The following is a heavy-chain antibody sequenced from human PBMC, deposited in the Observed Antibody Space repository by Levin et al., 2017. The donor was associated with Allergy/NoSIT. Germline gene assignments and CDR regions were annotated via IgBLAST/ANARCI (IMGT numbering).Heavy chain of an antibody. J-gene: IGHJ6*02. V-gene: IGHV2-70*01. CDR2: IDWDDDK. D-gene: IGHD1-26*01. CDR3: ARIPIVGATRDYYYYGMDV. CDR1: GFSLSTSGMC. Sequence: RGSGPTLVKPTQTLTLTCTFSGFSLSTSGMCVSWIRQPPGKALEWLALIDWDDDKYYSTSLKTRLTISKDTSKNQVVLTMTNMDPVDTATYYCARIPIVGATRDYYYYGMDVWGQGTTVTVSS.